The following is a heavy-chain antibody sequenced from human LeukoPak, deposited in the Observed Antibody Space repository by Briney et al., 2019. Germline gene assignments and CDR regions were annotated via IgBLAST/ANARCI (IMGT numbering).Heavy chain of an antibody. J-gene: IGHJ4*02. CDR3: ARDRGSSGWYEFDY. Sequence: GGSLRLSCAASGFTSGAYWMSWVRQAPGKGLEWVANIKQDGSEKYYVDSVRGRFTISRDNAKNSLYLQMNSLRAEDTAVYYCARDRGSSGWYEFDYWGQGTLVTVSS. V-gene: IGHV3-7*01. CDR2: IKQDGSEK. D-gene: IGHD6-19*01. CDR1: GFTSGAYW.